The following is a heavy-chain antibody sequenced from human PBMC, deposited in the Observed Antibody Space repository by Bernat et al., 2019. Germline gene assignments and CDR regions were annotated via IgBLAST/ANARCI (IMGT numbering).Heavy chain of an antibody. CDR2: IYYSGST. D-gene: IGHD1-26*01. V-gene: IGHV4-59*08. CDR3: ARRPLVGGEKRGGFYFDY. Sequence: QVQLQESGPGLVKPSETPSLTCTVSGGSISSYYWSWIRQPPGKGLEWIGYIYYSGSTNYNPSLKSRVTISVDTSKNQFSLKLSSVTAADTAVYYCARRPLVGGEKRGGFYFDYWGQGTLVTVSS. J-gene: IGHJ4*02. CDR1: GGSISSYY.